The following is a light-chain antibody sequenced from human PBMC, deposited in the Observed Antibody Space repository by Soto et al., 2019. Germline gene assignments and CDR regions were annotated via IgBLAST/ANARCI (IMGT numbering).Light chain of an antibody. CDR3: QQSYSTLWT. CDR1: QSITIY. CDR2: GAS. V-gene: IGKV1-39*01. J-gene: IGKJ1*01. Sequence: DIQMTQSPSSLSASAGDRVTITWRASQSITIYLNWYQQKPGEAPNLLIFGASTLQSGVPSRFSGSGSGTDFTLTISSLQPEDFATYYCQQSYSTLWTFGQGTKVDI.